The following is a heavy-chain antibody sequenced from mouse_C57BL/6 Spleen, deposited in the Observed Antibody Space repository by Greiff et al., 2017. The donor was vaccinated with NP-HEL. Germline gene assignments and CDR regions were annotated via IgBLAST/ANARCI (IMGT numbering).Heavy chain of an antibody. CDR2: IRNKANGYTT. CDR3: ARYGKDYAMDY. V-gene: IGHV7-3*01. D-gene: IGHD1-1*01. CDR1: GFTFTDYY. J-gene: IGHJ4*01. Sequence: EVQRVESGGGLVQPGGSLSLSCAASGFTFTDYYMSWVRQPPGKALEWLGFIRNKANGYTTEYSASVKGRFTISRDNSQSILYLQMNALRAEDSATYYCARYGKDYAMDYWGQGTSVTVSS.